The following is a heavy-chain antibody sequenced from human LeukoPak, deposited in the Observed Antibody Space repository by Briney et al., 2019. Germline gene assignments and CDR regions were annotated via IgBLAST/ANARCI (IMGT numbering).Heavy chain of an antibody. CDR2: VNSDGTST. J-gene: IGHJ3*02. CDR1: GFTFSSNW. V-gene: IGHV3-74*01. Sequence: GGSLRLSCAASGFTFSSNWMHWVRQAPGKGLVWVSRVNSDGTSTTFADSVKGRFTISRDNAKKTLYLQMNSLRAEDTAMYYCARDYPDAFDIWGQGTMVTVSS. CDR3: ARDYPDAFDI.